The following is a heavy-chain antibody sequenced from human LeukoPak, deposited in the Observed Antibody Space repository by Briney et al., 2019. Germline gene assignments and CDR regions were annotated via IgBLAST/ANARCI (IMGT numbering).Heavy chain of an antibody. J-gene: IGHJ6*03. V-gene: IGHV4-4*07. CDR1: GGSISSYY. CDR2: IYTSGST. D-gene: IGHD3-10*01. CDR3: ARDVYYYGAGSYYYYYYMDV. Sequence: PSETLSLTCTVSGGSISSYYWSWIRQPAGKGLEWIGRIYTSGSTNYNPSLKSRVTMSVDTSKNQFSLKLSSVTAADTAVYYCARDVYYYGAGSYYYYYYMDVWGKGTTVTVSS.